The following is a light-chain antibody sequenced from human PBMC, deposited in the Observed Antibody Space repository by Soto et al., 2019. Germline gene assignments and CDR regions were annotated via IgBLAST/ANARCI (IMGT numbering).Light chain of an antibody. Sequence: VMTQAPATLSVSPGERATLSCRASQTINNNVAWYQLKDGQVPRLLIYGASTRATDIPARFSGSGSGTDFTLAIRRLEPEDFAVYYCHQFGYSPRTFGQGTKVDIK. CDR1: QTINNN. CDR3: HQFGYSPRT. CDR2: GAS. V-gene: IGKV3-15*01. J-gene: IGKJ1*01.